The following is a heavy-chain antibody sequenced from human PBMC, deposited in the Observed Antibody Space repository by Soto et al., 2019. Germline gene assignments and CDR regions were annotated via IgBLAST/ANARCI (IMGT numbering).Heavy chain of an antibody. CDR3: TSEYSGGWYDS. CDR1: GFTFSNAW. J-gene: IGHJ4*02. V-gene: IGHV3-15*01. D-gene: IGHD6-19*01. CDR2: TKSKTDGGTT. Sequence: EVQLVESGGGLVKPGGSLRLSCAASGFTFSNAWMSWVRQAPGKGLEWVGRTKSKTDGGTTDYAAPVKGRFTISRDDSKNTLDLKMRSLKPQEAAVYYCTSEYSGGWYDSWGQGTLVTVSS.